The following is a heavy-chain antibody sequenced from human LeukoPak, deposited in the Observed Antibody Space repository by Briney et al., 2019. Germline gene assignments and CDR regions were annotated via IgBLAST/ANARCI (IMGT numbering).Heavy chain of an antibody. CDR1: GGSFSGYY. CDR3: ARQWRDYYDSSGPGGYFDY. V-gene: IGHV4-34*01. D-gene: IGHD3-22*01. CDR2: INHSGST. J-gene: IGHJ4*02. Sequence: PSETLSLTCAVYGGSFSGYYWSWIRQPPGKGLEWIGEINHSGSTNYNPSLKSRVTISVDTSKNQFSLKLSSVTAADTAVYYCARQWRDYYDSSGPGGYFDYWGQGTLVTVSS.